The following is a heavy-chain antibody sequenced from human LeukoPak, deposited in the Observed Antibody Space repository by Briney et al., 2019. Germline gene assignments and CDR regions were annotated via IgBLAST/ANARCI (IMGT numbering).Heavy chain of an antibody. D-gene: IGHD3-10*01. J-gene: IGHJ6*02. V-gene: IGHV1-69*13. CDR2: IIPIFGTA. CDR3: ARDGAITMVRGVRKTKYYYGMDV. CDR1: GDTFSSYA. Sequence: SVKVSCKASGDTFSSYAISWVRQAPGQGLEWMGGIIPIFGTANYAQKFQGRVTITADESTSTAYMGLRSLRSDDTAVYYCARDGAITMVRGVRKTKYYYGMDVWGQGTTVTVSS.